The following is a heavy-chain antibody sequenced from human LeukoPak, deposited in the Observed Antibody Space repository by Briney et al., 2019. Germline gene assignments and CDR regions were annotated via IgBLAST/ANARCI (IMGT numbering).Heavy chain of an antibody. CDR2: IIPILGIA. J-gene: IGHJ4*02. V-gene: IGHV1-69*04. CDR3: ARASQLPGYCSGGSCPIDY. Sequence: SVKVSCKASGGTFSSYAISWVRQAPGQGLEWMGRIIPILGIANYAQKFQGRVTITADKSTSTAYMELSSLRSEDTAVYYCARASQLPGYCSGGSCPIDYWGQGTLVTVSS. D-gene: IGHD2-15*01. CDR1: GGTFSSYA.